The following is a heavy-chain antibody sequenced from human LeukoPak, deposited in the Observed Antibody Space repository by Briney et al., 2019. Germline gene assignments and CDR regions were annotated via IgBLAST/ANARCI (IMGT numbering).Heavy chain of an antibody. CDR3: ARDAYYYGSGTAQEDY. J-gene: IGHJ4*02. Sequence: ASVKVSCKSSGYTFTRYGISWVRQAPGQGLEWMGWISAYNGNTNYAQKLQGRVTMTTDTSTSTAYMELRSLRSDDTAVYYCARDAYYYGSGTAQEDYWGQGTLVTVSS. V-gene: IGHV1-18*01. CDR2: ISAYNGNT. D-gene: IGHD3-10*01. CDR1: GYTFTRYG.